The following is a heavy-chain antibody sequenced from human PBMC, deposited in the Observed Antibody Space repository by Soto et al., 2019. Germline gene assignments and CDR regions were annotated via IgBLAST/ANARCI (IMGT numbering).Heavy chain of an antibody. J-gene: IGHJ5*02. CDR1: GFTFSSYS. D-gene: IGHD6-19*01. CDR3: ARDARVPGYSSGWHRPGGFDP. CDR2: ISSSSSTI. V-gene: IGHV3-48*02. Sequence: GVSLRLSCAASGFTFSSYSMNWVRQAPGKGLEWVSYISSSSSTIYYADSVKGRFTISRDNAKNSLYLQMNSLRDEDTAVYYCARDARVPGYSSGWHRPGGFDPWGQGTLVTVSS.